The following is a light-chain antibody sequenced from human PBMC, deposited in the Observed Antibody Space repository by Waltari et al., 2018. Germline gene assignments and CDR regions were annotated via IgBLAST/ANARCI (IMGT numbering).Light chain of an antibody. CDR1: QNINTY. CDR2: AAS. Sequence: DFQMTQSPSSLSASVGDSVTLTCRASQNINTYLNWYQQKPGKAPNLLIYAASTLQNGVPLRFSGSGSGTDFTLTISSLQPEDFATYYCQQSYSTPRTFGQGTRVEIK. CDR3: QQSYSTPRT. V-gene: IGKV1-39*01. J-gene: IGKJ1*01.